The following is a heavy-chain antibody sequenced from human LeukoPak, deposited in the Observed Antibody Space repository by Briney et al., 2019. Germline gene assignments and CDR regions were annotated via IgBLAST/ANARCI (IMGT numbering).Heavy chain of an antibody. CDR3: ARNLVVAAINWFDP. J-gene: IGHJ5*02. V-gene: IGHV3-48*03. CDR1: GFTFSSYE. CDR2: ISSSGSTI. Sequence: GGSLRLSCAASGFTFSSYEMNWVRQAPGKGLEWVSYISSSGSTIYYADSVEGRFTISRDNAKNSLYLQMDSLRAEDTAVYYCARNLVVAAINWFDPWGQGTLVTVSS. D-gene: IGHD2-15*01.